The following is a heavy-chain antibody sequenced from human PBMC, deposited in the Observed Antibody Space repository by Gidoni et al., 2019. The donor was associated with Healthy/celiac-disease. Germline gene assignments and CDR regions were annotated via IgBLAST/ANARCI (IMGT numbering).Heavy chain of an antibody. Sequence: QVQPVQSAAEVKKPGSSVKVSCKPSAGTFSSSAISWVRQAPGQGLEWMGGIIPIFGTANYAQKFQGRVRITADESTSTSYMELSSLRSEDTAVYYCARGAYGMDVWGQGTTVTVSS. CDR3: ARGAYGMDV. V-gene: IGHV1-69*01. CDR1: AGTFSSSA. D-gene: IGHD3-16*01. J-gene: IGHJ6*02. CDR2: IIPIFGTA.